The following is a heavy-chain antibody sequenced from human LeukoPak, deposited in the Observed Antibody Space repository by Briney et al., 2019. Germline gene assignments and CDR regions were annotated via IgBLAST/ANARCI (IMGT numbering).Heavy chain of an antibody. J-gene: IGHJ3*02. V-gene: IGHV1-69*13. CDR3: ARDSGVVPAAIELGAFDI. CDR2: IIPIFGTA. D-gene: IGHD2-2*02. Sequence: SVKVSCKASGGTFSSYAISWVRQSPGQGLEWMGGIIPIFGTANYAQKFQGRVTITADESTSTAYMELSSLRSEDTAVYYCARDSGVVPAAIELGAFDIWGQGTMVTVSS. CDR1: GGTFSSYA.